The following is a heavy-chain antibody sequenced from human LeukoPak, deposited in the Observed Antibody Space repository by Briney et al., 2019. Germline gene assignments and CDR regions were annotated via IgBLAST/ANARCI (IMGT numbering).Heavy chain of an antibody. V-gene: IGHV3-15*01. Sequence: GGSLRLSCAASGFTFSSYWMSWVRQAPGKGLEWVGRIKSKTDGGTTDYAAPVKGRFTISRDDSKNTLYLQMNSLKTEDTAVYYCTTDCSGGSCSVISNWNDWDYWGQGTLVTVSS. CDR1: GFTFSSYW. D-gene: IGHD2-15*01. CDR3: TTDCSGGSCSVISNWNDWDY. J-gene: IGHJ4*02. CDR2: IKSKTDGGTT.